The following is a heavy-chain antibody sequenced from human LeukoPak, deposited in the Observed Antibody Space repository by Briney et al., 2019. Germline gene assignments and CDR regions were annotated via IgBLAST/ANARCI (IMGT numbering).Heavy chain of an antibody. J-gene: IGHJ4*02. V-gene: IGHV4-39*01. CDR1: GGSISSSSYY. Sequence: SETLSLTCTVSGGSISSSSYYWGWIRQPPGKGLEWIGSIYYSGSTYYNPSLKSRVTISVDTSKNQFSLKLSSVTAADTAVYYCARTWAVAAAGIYFYWGQGTLVTVSS. CDR3: ARTWAVAAAGIYFY. CDR2: IYYSGST. D-gene: IGHD6-13*01.